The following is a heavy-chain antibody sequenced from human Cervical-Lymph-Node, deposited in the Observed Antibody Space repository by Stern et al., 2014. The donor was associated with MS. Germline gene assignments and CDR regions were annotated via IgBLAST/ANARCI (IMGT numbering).Heavy chain of an antibody. V-gene: IGHV1-69*01. CDR1: GSTFRVFT. Sequence: VQLVQSGAEVKKPGSSVKVSCKASGSTFRVFTVNWMRQAPGQGLEWMGDISPIGGTANFAQKFQDRVAITADESTNTAYMELSSLTSEDTALYYCARTSSGIEGHEHFQHWGQGTLVTVSS. D-gene: IGHD1-26*01. CDR2: ISPIGGTA. J-gene: IGHJ1*01. CDR3: ARTSSGIEGHEHFQH.